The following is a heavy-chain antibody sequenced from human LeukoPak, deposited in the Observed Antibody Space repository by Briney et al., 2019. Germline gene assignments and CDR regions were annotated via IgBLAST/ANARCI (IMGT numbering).Heavy chain of an antibody. CDR3: ARGMVRGVYGGY. V-gene: IGHV1-2*02. J-gene: IGHJ4*02. Sequence: ASVKVSCKASGYTFTSYGISWVRQAPGQGLEWMGWINPNSGGTNYAQKFQGRVTMTRDTSISTAYMELSRLRSDDTAVYYCARGMVRGVYGGYWGQGTLVTVSS. CDR2: INPNSGGT. D-gene: IGHD3-10*01. CDR1: GYTFTSYG.